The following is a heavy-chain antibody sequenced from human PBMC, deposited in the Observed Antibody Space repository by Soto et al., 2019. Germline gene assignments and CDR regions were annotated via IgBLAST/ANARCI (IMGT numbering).Heavy chain of an antibody. D-gene: IGHD2-15*01. V-gene: IGHV3-15*01. Sequence: EVQLVESGGGLVKPGGSLRLSCAASGFTFSNAWMSWVRQAPGKGLEWVGRIKSKTDGGTTDYAAPVKGRFTISRDDSKNTLYLQMNSLKTADPAVYYCTTELVVVAASDYWGQGTLVTVSS. CDR2: IKSKTDGGTT. CDR1: GFTFSNAW. CDR3: TTELVVVAASDY. J-gene: IGHJ4*02.